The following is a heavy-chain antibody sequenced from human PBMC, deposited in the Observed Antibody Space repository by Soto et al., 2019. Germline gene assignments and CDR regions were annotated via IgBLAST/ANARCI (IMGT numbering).Heavy chain of an antibody. CDR3: AREFIYGGGSFSLGL. Sequence: ASVKVSCKTSGYFFTSHYIHWVRLAPGRGLEWMGRINPNNGDTNSPQKFQGRVTMTSDTSISTAYMEMSGLRSDDTALYYCAREFIYGGGSFSLGLWGQGTLVTVSS. D-gene: IGHD3-10*01. CDR2: INPNNGDT. J-gene: IGHJ4*02. CDR1: GYFFTSHY. V-gene: IGHV1-2*06.